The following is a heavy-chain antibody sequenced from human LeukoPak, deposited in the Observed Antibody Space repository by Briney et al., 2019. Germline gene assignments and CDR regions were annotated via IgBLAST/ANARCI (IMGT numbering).Heavy chain of an antibody. CDR3: ARQDYYGSGSGNFDY. Sequence: SETLSLTCTVSGGSISSYYWSWIRQPPGKGLEWIGYIYTSGSTNYNPSLKSRVTISVDTSKNQFSLKLTSVTAADTAMYYCARQDYYGSGSGNFDYWGQGTLVTVSS. V-gene: IGHV4-4*09. D-gene: IGHD3-10*01. CDR1: GGSISSYY. J-gene: IGHJ4*02. CDR2: IYTSGST.